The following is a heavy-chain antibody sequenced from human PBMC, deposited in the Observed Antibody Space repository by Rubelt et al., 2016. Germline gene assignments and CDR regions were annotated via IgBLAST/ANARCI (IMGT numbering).Heavy chain of an antibody. D-gene: IGHD1-26*01. CDR2: IYSDGDT. V-gene: IGHV3-53*01. Sequence: EVQLVESGGGLIQPGGSLRLSCAASGFTVSSHYMSWVRQAPGKGLEWVSVIYSDGDTYYADSVKGRFTISRDNSKNTLYLQMNSLRAEDTAVYYCARDRSYPQNWFDPWGQGTLVTVSS. J-gene: IGHJ5*02. CDR1: GFTVSSHY. CDR3: ARDRSYPQNWFDP.